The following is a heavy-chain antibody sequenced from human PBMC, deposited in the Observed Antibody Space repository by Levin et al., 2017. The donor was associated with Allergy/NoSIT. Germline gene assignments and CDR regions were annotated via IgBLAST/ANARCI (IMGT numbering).Heavy chain of an antibody. V-gene: IGHV3-15*01. CDR1: GFTFSNAW. Sequence: GGSLRLSCAASGFTFSNAWMSWVRQAPGKGLEWVGRIKSKTDGGTTDYAAPVKGRFTISRDDSKNTLYLQMNSLKTEDTAVYYCTTVGGSSWYPDYYYYGMDGWGQGTTVTVSS. D-gene: IGHD6-13*01. CDR2: IKSKTDGGTT. J-gene: IGHJ6*02. CDR3: TTVGGSSWYPDYYYYGMDG.